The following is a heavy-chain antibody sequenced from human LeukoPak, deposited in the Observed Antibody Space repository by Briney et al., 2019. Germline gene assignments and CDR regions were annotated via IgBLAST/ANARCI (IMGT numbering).Heavy chain of an antibody. V-gene: IGHV3-20*01. CDR2: INWNGGST. Sequence: PGGSLRLSCAASGFTFDDYGMSWVRQAPGKGLEWVSGINWNGGSTGYADSVKGRFTISRDNAKNSLYLQMNSLRAEDTALYHCARASSYCSGGSCYSPLGYWGQGTLVTVSS. CDR1: GFTFDDYG. D-gene: IGHD2-15*01. J-gene: IGHJ4*02. CDR3: ARASSYCSGGSCYSPLGY.